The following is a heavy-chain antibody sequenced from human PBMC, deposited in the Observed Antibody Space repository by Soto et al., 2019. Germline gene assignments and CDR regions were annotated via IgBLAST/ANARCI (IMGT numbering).Heavy chain of an antibody. V-gene: IGHV1-69*02. Sequence: QVQLVHSGAEVKKPGSSVKVSCKASGGTFSSYTISWVRQAHGQGLEWMGRIIPIHGIAHYAQKFQGRVTTTVDKASSTAYIERSSLRSEDTAVYYCARGAGGAYASYYYYYYMDVWGKGTTVTVSS. D-gene: IGHD2-21*01. CDR3: ARGAGGAYASYYYYYYMDV. CDR2: IIPIHGIA. J-gene: IGHJ6*03. CDR1: GGTFSSYT.